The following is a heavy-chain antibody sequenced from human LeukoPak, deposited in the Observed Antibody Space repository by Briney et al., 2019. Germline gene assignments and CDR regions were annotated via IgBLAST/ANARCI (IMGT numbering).Heavy chain of an antibody. CDR2: ISGSGGNT. CDR3: AKDVRSGTIVPTGCSDY. CDR1: EFSFSRHA. D-gene: IGHD5-12*01. Sequence: GGSLRLSCAASEFSFSRHAMSWVRRAPGRGLEWVSAISGSGGNTYYADSVKGRFTVSRDNSKNTLFLQMNSLRAVDTAVYYCAKDVRSGTIVPTGCSDYWGQGILVTVSS. V-gene: IGHV3-23*01. J-gene: IGHJ4*02.